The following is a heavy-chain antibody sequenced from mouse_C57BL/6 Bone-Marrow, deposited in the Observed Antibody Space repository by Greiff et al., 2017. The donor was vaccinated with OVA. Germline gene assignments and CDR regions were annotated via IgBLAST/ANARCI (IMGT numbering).Heavy chain of an antibody. V-gene: IGHV3-6*01. CDR1: GYSITSGYY. Sequence: VQLQQSGPGLVKPSQSLSLTCSVTGYSITSGYYWNWIRQFPGNKLEWMGYISYDGSNNYNPSLKNRISITRDTSKNQFFLKLNSVTTEDTATYYCAHGNYFAYWGQGTLVTVSA. CDR3: AHGNYFAY. CDR2: ISYDGSN. D-gene: IGHD2-1*01. J-gene: IGHJ3*01.